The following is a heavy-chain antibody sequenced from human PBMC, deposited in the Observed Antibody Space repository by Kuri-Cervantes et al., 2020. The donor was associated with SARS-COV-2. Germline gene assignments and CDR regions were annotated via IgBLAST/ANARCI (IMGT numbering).Heavy chain of an antibody. CDR1: GFTFSGSA. CDR3: AKLGSGVL. J-gene: IGHJ4*02. CDR2: IRSKANSYAT. D-gene: IGHD6-19*01. Sequence: GGSLRLSCAASGFTFSGSAMYWVRQASGNGLEWVGRIRSKANSYATAYAASVKGRFTISRDNSKNTLYLQMNSLRAEDTAVYYCAKLGSGVLWGQGTLVTVSS. V-gene: IGHV3-73*01.